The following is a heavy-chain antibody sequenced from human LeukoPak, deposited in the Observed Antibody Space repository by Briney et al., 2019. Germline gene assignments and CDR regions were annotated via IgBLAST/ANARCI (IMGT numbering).Heavy chain of an antibody. D-gene: IGHD6-6*01. CDR2: INSDGSST. Sequence: PGGFLRLSCAASGFTFSSYWMHWVRQAPGKGLVWVSRINSDGSSTSYADSVKGRFTISRDNAKNTLYLQMNSLRAEDTAVYYCARGPPVYSSSTVSEFYYYYGMDVWGQGTTVTVSS. V-gene: IGHV3-74*01. CDR1: GFTFSSYW. CDR3: ARGPPVYSSSTVSEFYYYYGMDV. J-gene: IGHJ6*02.